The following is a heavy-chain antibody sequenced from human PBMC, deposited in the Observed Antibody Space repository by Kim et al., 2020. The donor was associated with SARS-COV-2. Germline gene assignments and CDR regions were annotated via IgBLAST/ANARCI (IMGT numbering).Heavy chain of an antibody. J-gene: IGHJ4*02. CDR3: ARRLSNTSGWGSHYCDL. CDR2: INHSGRT. Sequence: SETLSLTCAVYGGSFSGYYWSWIRQPPGKGLEWIGEINHSGRTNYNPSLKSRVTISVDTSKNQFSLKLTSVTAADKAVYYCARRLSNTSGWGSHYCDLWGQGHLVTVSS. V-gene: IGHV4-34*01. D-gene: IGHD3-10*01. CDR1: GGSFSGYY.